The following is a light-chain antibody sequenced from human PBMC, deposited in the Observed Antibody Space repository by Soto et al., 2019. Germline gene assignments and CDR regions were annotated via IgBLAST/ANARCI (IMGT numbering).Light chain of an antibody. Sequence: EIVLTQSPGTLSLSPGERATLSCRASQSVSRNYLVWYQQKPGQAPRLLIYDAYNRATGIPPRFSGSGSGTDFTLTISSLEPEDSAVYYCQQRHMWPITFGQGTRLEIK. CDR3: QQRHMWPIT. J-gene: IGKJ5*01. V-gene: IGKV3D-20*02. CDR2: DAY. CDR1: QSVSRNY.